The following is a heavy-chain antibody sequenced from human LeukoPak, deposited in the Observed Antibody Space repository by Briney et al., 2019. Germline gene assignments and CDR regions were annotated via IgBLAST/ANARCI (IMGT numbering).Heavy chain of an antibody. CDR2: ISYSGTT. CDR3: AANSPDYNTLGSSYKV. D-gene: IGHD3-10*01. CDR1: GYSISSGYY. J-gene: IGHJ4*02. Sequence: SETLSLTCTVSGYSISSGYYWGWIRQSPGKGLEWIGSISYSGTTYYNPSLKSRVTISVDTSKNHFSLKLSSVTAADTAVYYCAANSPDYNTLGSSYKVWGQGTLVTVSS. V-gene: IGHV4-38-2*02.